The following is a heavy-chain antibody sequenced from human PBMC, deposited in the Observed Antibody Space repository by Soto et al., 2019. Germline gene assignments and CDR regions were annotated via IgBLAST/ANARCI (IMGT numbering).Heavy chain of an antibody. CDR2: IKQDGSEK. D-gene: IGHD2-15*01. Sequence: GGSLRLSCAASGFTFSSYWMSWVRQAPGKGLEWVANIKQDGSEKYYVDSVKGRFTISRDNAKNSLYLQMNSLRAEDTAVYYCARGGNGGSWTPDYWGQGTLVTVSS. CDR1: GFTFSSYW. CDR3: ARGGNGGSWTPDY. J-gene: IGHJ4*02. V-gene: IGHV3-7*04.